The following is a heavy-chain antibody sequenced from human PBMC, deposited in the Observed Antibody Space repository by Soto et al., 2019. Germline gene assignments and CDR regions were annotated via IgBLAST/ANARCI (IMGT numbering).Heavy chain of an antibody. CDR1: GFTFSSYG. CDR3: ATRMYQLLGY. V-gene: IGHV3-30*03. J-gene: IGHJ4*02. Sequence: QVQLVESGGGVVQPGRSLRLSCAASGFTFSSYGMHWVRQAPGKGLEWVAVISYDGSNKYYADSVKGRFTISRDNSKNTLYLQMNSLRAEDTAVYYCATRMYQLLGYWGQGTLVPVSS. CDR2: ISYDGSNK. D-gene: IGHD2-2*01.